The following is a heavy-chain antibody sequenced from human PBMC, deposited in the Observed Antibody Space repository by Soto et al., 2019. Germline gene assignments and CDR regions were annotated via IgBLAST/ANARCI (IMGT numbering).Heavy chain of an antibody. CDR2: IDWDDDK. J-gene: IGHJ6*02. CDR1: GGSISSGDYY. CDR3: ARATTVTTFSYYYGMDV. V-gene: IGHV2-70*18. D-gene: IGHD4-17*01. Sequence: TLSLTCTVSGGSISSGDYYWSWIRQPPGKALEWLALIDWDDDKYYSTSLKTRLTISKDTSKNQVVLTMTNMDPVDTATYYCARATTVTTFSYYYGMDVWGQGTTVTVSS.